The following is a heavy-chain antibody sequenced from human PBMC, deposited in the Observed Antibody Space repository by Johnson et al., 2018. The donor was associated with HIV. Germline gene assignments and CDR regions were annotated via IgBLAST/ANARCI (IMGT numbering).Heavy chain of an antibody. Sequence: VYLVESGGGLIPPGGSLRLSCAASGFTVSSNYMSWVRQAPGKGLEWVSVIYSGGSTYYADSVKGRFTISRDNSKNTLYLQMNSLRAEDTAVYYCARGLLAGNYAFDIWCQGTMVTVSS. D-gene: IGHD6-13*01. CDR2: IYSGGST. CDR3: ARGLLAGNYAFDI. CDR1: GFTVSSNY. J-gene: IGHJ3*02. V-gene: IGHV3-53*01.